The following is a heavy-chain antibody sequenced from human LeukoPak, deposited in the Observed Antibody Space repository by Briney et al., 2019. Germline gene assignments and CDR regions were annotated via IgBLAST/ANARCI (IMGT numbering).Heavy chain of an antibody. D-gene: IGHD6-13*01. V-gene: IGHV3-11*01. J-gene: IGHJ4*02. CDR2: ISHNGETK. CDR1: GFTVSRNY. CDR3: ARDRHGYFDY. Sequence: GGSLRLSCTASGFTVSRNYMRWVRQAPGKGLEAISYISHNGETKYYADSVKGRLSISRDNAKSSLYLQMNSLRVEDTAVYYCARDRHGYFDYWGQGTLVTVSS.